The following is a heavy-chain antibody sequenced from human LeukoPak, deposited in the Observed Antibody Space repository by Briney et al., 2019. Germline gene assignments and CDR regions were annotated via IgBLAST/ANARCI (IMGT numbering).Heavy chain of an antibody. J-gene: IGHJ3*02. CDR1: GFTFSSYA. CDR3: ARSLTELIAAVDAFDI. CDR2: ISYDGSNK. D-gene: IGHD6-13*01. V-gene: IGHV3-30-3*01. Sequence: PGGSLRLSCAASGFTFSSYAMHWVRQAPGQGLEWVAVISYDGSNKYYADSVKGRFTISRDNSKNTLYLQMNSLRTEDTAVYYCARSLTELIAAVDAFDIWGQGTMVTVSS.